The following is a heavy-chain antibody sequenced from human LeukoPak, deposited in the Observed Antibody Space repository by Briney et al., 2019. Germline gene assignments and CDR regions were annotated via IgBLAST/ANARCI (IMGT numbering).Heavy chain of an antibody. CDR2: ISGSGGST. CDR1: GITLSNYG. J-gene: IGHJ4*02. V-gene: IGHV3-23*01. D-gene: IGHD3-10*01. Sequence: GGSLRLSCAVSGITLSNYGMTWVRQAPGKGLEWVSAISGSGGSTYYADSVKGRFTISRDNSKNTLYLQMNSLRAEDTAVYYCAKGLPRRGFDYWGQGTLVTVSS. CDR3: AKGLPRRGFDY.